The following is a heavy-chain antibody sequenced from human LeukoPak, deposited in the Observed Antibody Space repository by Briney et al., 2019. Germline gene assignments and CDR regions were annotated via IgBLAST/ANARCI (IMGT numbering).Heavy chain of an antibody. CDR3: ARGIRQWGMAPRFDP. CDR1: GDSISSFY. J-gene: IGHJ5*02. D-gene: IGHD3-16*01. V-gene: IGHV4-59*01. Sequence: MASETLSLTCTVSGDSISSFYWNWIRQPPGKGLEWIGYSHYSGSTNYNPSLNSRVTISVDTSKNQFSLNLSSVTAADTAVYYCARGIRQWGMAPRFDPWGQGTLVTVSS. CDR2: SHYSGST.